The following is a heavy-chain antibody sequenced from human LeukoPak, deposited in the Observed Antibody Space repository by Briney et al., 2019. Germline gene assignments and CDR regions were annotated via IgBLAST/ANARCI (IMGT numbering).Heavy chain of an antibody. CDR2: VFHSGST. V-gene: IGHV4-4*02. Sequence: SETLSLTCAVSGGSFSSDNWWSWVRQPPGKGLEWFGEVFHSGSTNYNPSLKSRVTISVDKSKSQFSLKLNSVTAADTAVYYCCHFPKYSSGWSDEDYWGQGTLVAVSS. D-gene: IGHD6-19*01. J-gene: IGHJ4*02. CDR3: CHFPKYSSGWSDEDY. CDR1: GGSFSSDNW.